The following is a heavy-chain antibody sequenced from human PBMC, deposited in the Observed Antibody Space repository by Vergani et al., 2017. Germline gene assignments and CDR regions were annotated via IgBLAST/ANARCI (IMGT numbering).Heavy chain of an antibody. V-gene: IGHV3-30*03. Sequence: QVQLVASGGGVVQPGRSLRLSCAAHGFTFRSYGMHWVRQAPGKGLEWVAVISYDGSNKYYADSVKGRFTISRDNAKNSLYLQMNSLRAEDTAVYYCARGYYYDSSGYPWWGQGTLVTVSS. J-gene: IGHJ4*02. CDR3: ARGYYYDSSGYPW. CDR1: GFTFRSYG. CDR2: ISYDGSNK. D-gene: IGHD3-22*01.